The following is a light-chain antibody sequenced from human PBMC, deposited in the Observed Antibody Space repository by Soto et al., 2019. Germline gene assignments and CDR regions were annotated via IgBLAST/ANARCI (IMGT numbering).Light chain of an antibody. CDR2: ENN. Sequence: QSVLTQPASVSAAPGQKVTISCSGSRSNIGKNYVAWYQQLPGTAPKLLIYENNKRPPGIPDRFSGSKSGTSATLATTGLQTGDEADYYCGTWDSSLSVYVFGTGTKLTVL. J-gene: IGLJ1*01. CDR3: GTWDSSLSVYV. CDR1: RSNIGKNY. V-gene: IGLV1-51*02.